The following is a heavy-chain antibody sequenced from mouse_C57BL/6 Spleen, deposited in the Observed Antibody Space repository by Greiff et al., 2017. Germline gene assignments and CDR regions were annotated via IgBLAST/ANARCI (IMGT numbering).Heavy chain of an antibody. V-gene: IGHV1-80*01. D-gene: IGHD1-1*01. CDR1: GYAFSSYW. Sequence: VQLQQSGAELVKPGASVKISCKASGYAFSSYWMNWVKQRPGKGLEWIGQIYPGDGDTNYNGKFKGKATLTADKSSSTAYMQLSSLTSEDSAVYFGARGITTVPPGFAYWGRGTLVTVSA. J-gene: IGHJ3*01. CDR3: ARGITTVPPGFAY. CDR2: IYPGDGDT.